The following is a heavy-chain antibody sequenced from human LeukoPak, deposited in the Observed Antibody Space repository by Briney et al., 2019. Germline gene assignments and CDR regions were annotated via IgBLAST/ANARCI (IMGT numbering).Heavy chain of an antibody. CDR1: GFTFSSYA. CDR2: ISGSGGST. V-gene: IGHV3-23*01. J-gene: IGHJ4*02. Sequence: GGSLRLSCAASGFTFSSYAMSRVRQAPGKGLEWVSAISGSGGSTYYADSVKGRFTISRDNSKNTLYLQMNSLRAEDTAVYYCARDGEHDYGDYAYWGQGTLVTVSS. CDR3: ARDGEHDYGDYAY. D-gene: IGHD4-17*01.